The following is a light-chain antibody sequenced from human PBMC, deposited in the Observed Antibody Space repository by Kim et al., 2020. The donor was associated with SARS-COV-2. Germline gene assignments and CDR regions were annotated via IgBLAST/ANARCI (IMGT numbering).Light chain of an antibody. CDR3: SSYTSSSTFGGV. Sequence: SVTISCTGTSSDVGSYNRVSWYQRPPGTAPKLMIYEVSNRPSGVPDRFSGSKSGNTASLTISGLQAEDEADYYCSSYTSSSTFGGVFGGGTQLTVL. V-gene: IGLV2-18*02. J-gene: IGLJ2*01. CDR2: EVS. CDR1: SSDVGSYNR.